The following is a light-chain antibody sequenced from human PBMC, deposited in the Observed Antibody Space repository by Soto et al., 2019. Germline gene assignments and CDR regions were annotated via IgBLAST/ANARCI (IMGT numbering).Light chain of an antibody. CDR3: QKYDSAPT. J-gene: IGKJ1*01. Sequence: IQLTQSPSSLSASVGDRFTITCRPSRGIGNALAWYQQKPGTVPKLLIHSASTLQSGVPSRFSGSGSGTDFTLTISSLQPEDVASYYCQKYDSAPTFAPGTKVDIK. V-gene: IGKV1-27*01. CDR1: RGIGNA. CDR2: SAS.